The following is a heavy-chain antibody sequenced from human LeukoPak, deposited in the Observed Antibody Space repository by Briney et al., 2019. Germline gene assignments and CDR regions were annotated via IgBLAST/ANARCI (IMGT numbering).Heavy chain of an antibody. J-gene: IGHJ4*02. D-gene: IGHD6-13*01. CDR3: ARNPPISSWYGETYYFDY. Sequence: GASVKVSCKASGGTFSSYAISWVRQAPGQGLEWMGGIIPIFDSANYAPKFQGRLTITADKSTSTASMELSSLRSEDTAVYYCARNPPISSWYGETYYFDYWGQGTLVTVSS. CDR2: IIPIFDSA. V-gene: IGHV1-69*06. CDR1: GGTFSSYA.